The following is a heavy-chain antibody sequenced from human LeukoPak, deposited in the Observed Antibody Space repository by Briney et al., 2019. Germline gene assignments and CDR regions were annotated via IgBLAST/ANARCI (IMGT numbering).Heavy chain of an antibody. D-gene: IGHD2-21*02. CDR2: ISGSGGST. V-gene: IGHV3-23*01. CDR1: GFTFSSYA. CDR3: ARGLAYCGGDCYSRFDY. J-gene: IGHJ4*02. Sequence: PGGSLRLSCAASGFTFSSYAMSWVRQAPGKGLEWVSAISGSGGSTYYADSVKGRFTISRDNSKNTLYLQMNSLRAEDTAVYYCARGLAYCGGDCYSRFDYWGQGTLVTVSS.